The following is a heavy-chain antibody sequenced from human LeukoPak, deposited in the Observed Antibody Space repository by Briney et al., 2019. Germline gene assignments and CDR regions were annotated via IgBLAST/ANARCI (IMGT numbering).Heavy chain of an antibody. CDR2: IYWNDDK. Sequence: ESGPTLVNPTQTLTLTCTFSGFSLSTSGVGVGWIRQPPGKALEWLALIYWNDDKRYSPSLKSRLTITKDTSKNQVVLTMTNMDPVDTATYYCANSPLIYDYVWGSYRVYFDYWGQGTLVTVSS. V-gene: IGHV2-5*01. D-gene: IGHD3-16*02. CDR3: ANSPLIYDYVWGSYRVYFDY. J-gene: IGHJ4*02. CDR1: GFSLSTSGVG.